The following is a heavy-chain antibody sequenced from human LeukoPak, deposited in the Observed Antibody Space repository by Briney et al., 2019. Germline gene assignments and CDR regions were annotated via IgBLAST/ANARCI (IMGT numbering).Heavy chain of an antibody. J-gene: IGHJ6*03. CDR1: GYTFTSYD. CDR2: MNPNSGNT. D-gene: IGHD6-19*01. Sequence: ASVKVSCKASGYTFTSYDINWVRQATGQGLEWMGWMNPNSGNTGYAQKFQGRVTITRNTSISTAYMELSSLRSEDTAVYYCARGPGIAVAGTSYYYMDVWGKGTTVTASS. V-gene: IGHV1-8*03. CDR3: ARGPGIAVAGTSYYYMDV.